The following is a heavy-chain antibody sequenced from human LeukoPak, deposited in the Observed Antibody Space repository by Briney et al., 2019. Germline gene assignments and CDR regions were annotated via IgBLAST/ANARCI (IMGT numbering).Heavy chain of an antibody. CDR2: ISSSSSTI. J-gene: IGHJ4*02. D-gene: IGHD5-18*01. CDR3: AREDNTATTAIDY. Sequence: GGSLRLSCAASGFTFSSYSMNWVRQAPGKGLEWVSYISSSSSTIYYADSVKGRFTISRDNAKNSLYLQMNSLRAEDTAVYYCAREDNTATTAIDYWGQGTLVTVSS. V-gene: IGHV3-48*01. CDR1: GFTFSSYS.